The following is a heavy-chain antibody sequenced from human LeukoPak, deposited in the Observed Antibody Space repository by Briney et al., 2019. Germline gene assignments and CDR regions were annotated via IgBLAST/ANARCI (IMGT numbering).Heavy chain of an antibody. J-gene: IGHJ4*02. D-gene: IGHD6-19*01. CDR3: ARRGSGWYYFDY. CDR2: VYYSGTT. V-gene: IGHV4-39*01. Sequence: SETLSLTCTVSGGSISISSYYWGWIRQPPGKGLEWIGSVYYSGTTSKKPSLKSRVTISVDTSKNQFSLKLSSVTAADTAVYYCARRGSGWYYFDYWGQGTLVTVSS. CDR1: GGSISISSYY.